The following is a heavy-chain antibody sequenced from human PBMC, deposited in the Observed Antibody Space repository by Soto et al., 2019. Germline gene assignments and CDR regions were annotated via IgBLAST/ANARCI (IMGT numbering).Heavy chain of an antibody. J-gene: IGHJ4*02. V-gene: IGHV3-30*18. Sequence: LRLSCAASGFTFSSYGMHWVRQAPGKGLEWVAVISYDGSNKYYADSVKGRFTISRDNSKNTLYLQMNSLRAEDTAVYYCAKNARNPYYDPANYFDYWGQGTLVTVSS. CDR2: ISYDGSNK. CDR3: AKNARNPYYDPANYFDY. CDR1: GFTFSSYG. D-gene: IGHD3-22*01.